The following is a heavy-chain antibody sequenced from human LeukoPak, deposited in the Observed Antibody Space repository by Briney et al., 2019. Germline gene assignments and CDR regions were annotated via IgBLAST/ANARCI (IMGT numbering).Heavy chain of an antibody. J-gene: IGHJ4*02. CDR1: GYTVTSYA. V-gene: IGHV7-4-1*02. D-gene: IGHD6-13*01. CDR3: ARVSSSWLIYYFDY. Sequence: ASVTVSCKASGYTVTSYAMNWVRQAPGQGLEWMGWINTNTGNPTYAQGFTGRFVFSLDTSVSTAYLQISSLKAEDTAVYYCARVSSSWLIYYFDYWGQGTLVTVSS. CDR2: INTNTGNP.